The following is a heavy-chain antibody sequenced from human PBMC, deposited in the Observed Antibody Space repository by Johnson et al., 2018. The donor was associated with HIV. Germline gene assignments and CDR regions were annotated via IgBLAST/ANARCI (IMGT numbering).Heavy chain of an antibody. CDR3: AREGRSRGPSPVDAFDI. CDR2: INWNGGST. D-gene: IGHD3-10*01. V-gene: IGHV3-20*04. Sequence: VQLVESRGGVVRPGGSLRLSCAASGFTFDDYGMSWVRQAPGKGLEWVSGINWNGGSTGYADSVKGRFTISRDNAKNSLSLQMNSLRAEDTAVYYCAREGRSRGPSPVDAFDIWGQGTMVTVSS. CDR1: GFTFDDYG. J-gene: IGHJ3*02.